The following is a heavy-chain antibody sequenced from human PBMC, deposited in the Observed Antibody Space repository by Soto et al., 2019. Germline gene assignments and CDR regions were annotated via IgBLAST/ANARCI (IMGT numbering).Heavy chain of an antibody. CDR3: GRGPAGGPSPKSYYMDV. J-gene: IGHJ6*03. Sequence: SETLSLTCAVYGGSFSGYYWSWIRQPPGKGLEWIGEINHSGSTNYNPSLKGRVTISVDTSKNQFSLKLSSVTAADTAVYYCGRGPAGGPSPKSYYMDVWANGTTVPVSS. V-gene: IGHV4-34*01. CDR2: INHSGST. CDR1: GGSFSGYY. D-gene: IGHD2-2*01.